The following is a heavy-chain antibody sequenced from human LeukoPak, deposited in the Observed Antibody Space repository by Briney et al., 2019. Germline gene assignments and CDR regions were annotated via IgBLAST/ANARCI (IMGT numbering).Heavy chain of an antibody. D-gene: IGHD2-21*02. J-gene: IGHJ4*02. CDR3: ARTMHIVVVTAINPLDY. CDR2: ISSSGSTI. CDR1: GFTFSDYY. Sequence: TPGGSLRLSCAASGFTFSDYYMSWIRQAPGKGLEWVSYISSSGSTIYYADSVKGRFTISRDNAKNSLYLQMNSLRAEDTAVYYCARTMHIVVVTAINPLDYWGQGTLVTVSS. V-gene: IGHV3-11*04.